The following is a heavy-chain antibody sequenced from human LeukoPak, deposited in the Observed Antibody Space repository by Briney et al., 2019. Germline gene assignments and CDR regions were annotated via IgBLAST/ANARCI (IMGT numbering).Heavy chain of an antibody. CDR3: ARALGYCSGGSCGAFDP. J-gene: IGHJ5*02. D-gene: IGHD2-15*01. CDR1: GGSISSSSYY. CDR2: IYHSGST. Sequence: SSETLSLTCTVSGGSISSSSYYWGWIRQPPGKGLEWIGSIYHSGSTNYNPSLKSRVTISVDKSKNQFSLKLSSVTAADTAVYYCARALGYCSGGSCGAFDPWGQGTLVTVSS. V-gene: IGHV4-39*07.